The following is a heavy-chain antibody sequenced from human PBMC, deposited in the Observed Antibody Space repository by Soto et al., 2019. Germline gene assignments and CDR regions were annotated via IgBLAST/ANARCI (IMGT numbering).Heavy chain of an antibody. CDR3: ARGYYYDSSGSPDAFDI. D-gene: IGHD3-22*01. CDR2: ISTSGRNI. CDR1: GFIFSDYE. Sequence: GGSLRLSCAAVGFIFSDYEMNWVRQAPGKGLEWISYISTSGRNIYYADSVKGRFSIYRDNTEKSLYLQMNSLRDDDTAMYYCARGYYYDSSGSPDAFDIWGQGTMVTVSS. V-gene: IGHV3-48*03. J-gene: IGHJ3*02.